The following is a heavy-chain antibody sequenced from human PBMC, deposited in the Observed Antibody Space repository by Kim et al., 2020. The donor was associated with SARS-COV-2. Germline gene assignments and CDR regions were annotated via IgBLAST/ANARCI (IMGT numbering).Heavy chain of an antibody. V-gene: IGHV3-30*18. D-gene: IGHD3-22*01. CDR2: ISYDGSNN. CDR3: AKETQTFHSSAYYFDS. J-gene: IGHJ4*02. CDR1: GFTFRNYG. Sequence: GGSLRLSCAASGFTFRNYGIHWVRQAPGKGLEWVAVISYDGSNNYHADSVKGRFTISRDNSKNTLYLPMNSLRAEDTAVYYCAKETQTFHSSAYYFDSWGQGTLVTVSS.